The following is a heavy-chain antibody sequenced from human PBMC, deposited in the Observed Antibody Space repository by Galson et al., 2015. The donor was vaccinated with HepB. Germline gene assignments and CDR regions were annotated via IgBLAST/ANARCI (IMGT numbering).Heavy chain of an antibody. J-gene: IGHJ4*02. CDR3: ARSFDSSGSTIDY. CDR2: IYYSGST. CDR1: GGSISSSSYY. D-gene: IGHD3-22*01. V-gene: IGHV4-39*07. Sequence: ETLSLTCTVSGGSISSSSYYWGWIRQPPGKGLEWIGSIYYSGSTYYNPSLKSRVTISVDTSKNQFFLKLSSVTAADTAVYYCARSFDSSGSTIDYWGQGTLVTVSS.